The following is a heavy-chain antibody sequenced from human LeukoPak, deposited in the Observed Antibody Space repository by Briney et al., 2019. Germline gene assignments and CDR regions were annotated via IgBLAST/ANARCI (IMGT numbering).Heavy chain of an antibody. CDR3: ARGGG. Sequence: GGSLRLSCAASGFTLSIYEINWVRQAPGKGLEWVSYISSSGSPIYYADSVKGRFTISRDNAKNSLYLQMNSLRVGDTAVYYCARGGGWGQGTLVTVSS. V-gene: IGHV3-48*03. J-gene: IGHJ4*02. D-gene: IGHD3-16*01. CDR1: GFTLSIYE. CDR2: ISSSGSPI.